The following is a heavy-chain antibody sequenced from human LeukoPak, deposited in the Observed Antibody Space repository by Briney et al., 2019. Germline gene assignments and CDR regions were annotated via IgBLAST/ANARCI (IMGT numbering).Heavy chain of an antibody. CDR2: IYDSGST. D-gene: IGHD3-3*01. Sequence: PSETLSLTCSVSGGSISSYYWSWIRQPPGKGLEWIGYIYDSGSTSYNPSLQSRVTISIDTSKNQFSLRLTSVTAADTAVYYCARGGSYYDFRSGYYDYYYYMDVWGKGTTVTVSS. CDR1: GGSISSYY. CDR3: ARGGSYYDFRSGYYDYYYYMDV. V-gene: IGHV4-59*01. J-gene: IGHJ6*03.